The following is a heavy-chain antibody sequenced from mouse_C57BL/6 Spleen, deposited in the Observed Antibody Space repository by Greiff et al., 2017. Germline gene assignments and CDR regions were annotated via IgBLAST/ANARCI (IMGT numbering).Heavy chain of an antibody. V-gene: IGHV1-82*01. D-gene: IGHD1-1*01. CDR1: GYAFSSSW. Sequence: QVQLKHSGPELVKPGASVKISCKASGYAFSSSWMNWVKQRPGKGLEWIGRIYPGDGDTNYNGKFKGKATLTADKSSSTAYMQLSSLTSEDSAVYFCANTYGSSYEGFAYWGQGTLVTVSA. CDR3: ANTYGSSYEGFAY. J-gene: IGHJ3*01. CDR2: IYPGDGDT.